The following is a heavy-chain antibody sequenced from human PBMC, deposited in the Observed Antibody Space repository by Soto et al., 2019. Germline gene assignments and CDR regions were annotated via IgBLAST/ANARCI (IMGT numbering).Heavy chain of an antibody. CDR3: ARSAEDTAMVTYYYYYGMDV. CDR2: IIPIFGTA. J-gene: IGHJ6*02. Sequence: SVKVSCKASGGTFSSYAISWVRHAPGQVLELMGGIIPIFGTANYAQKFQGRVTITADESTSTAYMELSSLRSEDTAVYYCARSAEDTAMVTYYYYYGMDVWGQGTTVTVSS. V-gene: IGHV1-69*13. D-gene: IGHD5-18*01. CDR1: GGTFSSYA.